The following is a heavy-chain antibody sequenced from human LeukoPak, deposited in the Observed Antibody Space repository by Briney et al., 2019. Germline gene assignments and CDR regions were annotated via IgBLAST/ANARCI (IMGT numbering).Heavy chain of an antibody. CDR3: AKDSYHDSSGYYTY. V-gene: IGHV3-9*01. Sequence: GGSLRLSCAASGFTFDDYAMHWVRQAPGKGLEWVSGISWNSGSIGYADSVKGRFTISRDNAKNSLYLQMNSLRAEDTALYYCAKDSYHDSSGYYTYWGQGTLVTVSS. CDR1: GFTFDDYA. D-gene: IGHD3-22*01. J-gene: IGHJ4*02. CDR2: ISWNSGSI.